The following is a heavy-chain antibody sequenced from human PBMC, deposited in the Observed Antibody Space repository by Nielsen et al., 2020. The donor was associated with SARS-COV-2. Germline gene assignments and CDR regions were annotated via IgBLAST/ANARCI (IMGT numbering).Heavy chain of an antibody. V-gene: IGHV3-21*01. CDR1: GFTFSSYS. CDR2: ISSSSSYI. Sequence: RGSLRLSCAASGFTFSSYSMNWVRQAPGKGLEWVSSISSSSSYIYYADSVKGRFTISRDNAKNSLYLQMNSLRAEDTAVYYCARDSRLGYCSSTSCYPGGDAFDIWGQGTMVTVS. D-gene: IGHD2-2*01. J-gene: IGHJ3*02. CDR3: ARDSRLGYCSSTSCYPGGDAFDI.